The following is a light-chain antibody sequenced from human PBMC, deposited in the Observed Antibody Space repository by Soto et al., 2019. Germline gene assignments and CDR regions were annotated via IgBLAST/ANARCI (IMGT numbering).Light chain of an antibody. Sequence: QSVLTQPPSVSGAPGQRVTISCTGSDSNIGARYHVHWYQQLPGKAPRLIIYGNSNRSSGVPDRFSGSKSGSSASLAISGLQADDEATYYCQSYDSNLSGRVFGEGTQLTVL. V-gene: IGLV1-40*01. CDR3: QSYDSNLSGRV. CDR1: DSNIGARYH. J-gene: IGLJ3*02. CDR2: GNS.